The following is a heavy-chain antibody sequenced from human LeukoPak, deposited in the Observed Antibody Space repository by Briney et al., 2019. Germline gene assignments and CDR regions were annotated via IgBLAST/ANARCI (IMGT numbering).Heavy chain of an antibody. V-gene: IGHV4-59*01. J-gene: IGHJ4*02. Sequence: SETLSLTCAVYGGSLSGYYWSWSRQPPGKGLEWIGYIYNGETINYNPSLKSRVTVSVDTSKNQFSLNLRSVTAADTAVYYCARAGSGWSFDYWGQGTLVTVSS. CDR2: IYNGETI. CDR1: GGSLSGYY. D-gene: IGHD6-19*01. CDR3: ARAGSGWSFDY.